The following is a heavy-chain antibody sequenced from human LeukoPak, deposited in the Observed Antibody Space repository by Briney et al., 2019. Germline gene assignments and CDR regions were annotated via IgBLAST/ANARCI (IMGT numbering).Heavy chain of an antibody. CDR1: GFTFSSSG. D-gene: IGHD3-10*01. Sequence: GGSLRLSCAASGFTFSSSGMHWVRQAPGKGLEWVAFIRYDGSNKYYADSVKGRFTISRDNSKNTLYLQMNSLRAEDTAVYYCARKEKYYYGSGSCDAFDIWGQGTMVTVSS. CDR2: IRYDGSNK. CDR3: ARKEKYYYGSGSCDAFDI. J-gene: IGHJ3*02. V-gene: IGHV3-30*02.